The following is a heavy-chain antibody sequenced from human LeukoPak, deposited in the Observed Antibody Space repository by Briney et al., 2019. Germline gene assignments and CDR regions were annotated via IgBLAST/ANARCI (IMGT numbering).Heavy chain of an antibody. V-gene: IGHV1-46*01. CDR1: GYTFTSYA. CDR3: ARDLQLGYGKSKSMDV. CDR2: INPSGGST. J-gene: IGHJ6*03. Sequence: GASVKVSCKASGYTFTSYAMHWVRQAPGQGLEWMGIINPSGGSTSYAQKFQGRVTMTRDTSTSTVYMELSSLRSEDTAVYYCARDLQLGYGKSKSMDVWGKGTTVTVSS. D-gene: IGHD5-18*01.